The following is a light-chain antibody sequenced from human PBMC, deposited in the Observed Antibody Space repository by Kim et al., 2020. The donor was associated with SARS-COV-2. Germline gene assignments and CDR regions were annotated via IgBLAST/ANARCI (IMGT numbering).Light chain of an antibody. Sequence: IVLTQSPGTLSLSPGERATLSCGASHSVISSFLAWYQQKPGQAPRLLIYGASTRATGIPDRFSGSGSGTDFTLTISRLEPEEFVVYYCHQYGRSPWTFGQGTKMDI. V-gene: IGKV3-20*01. J-gene: IGKJ1*01. CDR2: GAS. CDR3: HQYGRSPWT. CDR1: HSVISSF.